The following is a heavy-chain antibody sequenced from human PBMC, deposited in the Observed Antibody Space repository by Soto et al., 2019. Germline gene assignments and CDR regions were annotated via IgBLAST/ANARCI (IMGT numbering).Heavy chain of an antibody. V-gene: IGHV4-59*01. CDR3: ARLRAGWLQWNDAFDI. D-gene: IGHD5-12*01. Sequence: SETLSLTCTVSGGSISSYYWSWIRQPPGKGLEWIGYIYYSGSTNYNPSLKSRVTISVDTSKNQFSLKLSSVTAADTAVYYCARLRAGWLQWNDAFDIWGQGTMVTVSS. J-gene: IGHJ3*02. CDR1: GGSISSYY. CDR2: IYYSGST.